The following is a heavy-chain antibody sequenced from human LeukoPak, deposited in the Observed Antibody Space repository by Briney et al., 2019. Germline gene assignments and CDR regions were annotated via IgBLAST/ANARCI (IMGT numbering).Heavy chain of an antibody. J-gene: IGHJ4*02. CDR1: GSTFSSYG. CDR2: IRVDNGDT. D-gene: IGHD1-26*01. Sequence: GASVKVSCKASGSTFSSYGISWVRQAPGQGLGWMGWIRVDNGDTSNAQKLQGRVTMTTDTSTSTAYMELRSLRSGDTAVYYCARYLTKSCSGTEYGVFWGQGTLVTVSS. CDR3: ARYLTKSCSGTEYGVF. V-gene: IGHV1-18*01.